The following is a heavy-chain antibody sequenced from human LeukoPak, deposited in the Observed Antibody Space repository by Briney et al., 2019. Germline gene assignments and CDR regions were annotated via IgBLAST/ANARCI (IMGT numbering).Heavy chain of an antibody. J-gene: IGHJ4*02. CDR1: GFTFSSSA. CDR2: ISNNGGYT. CDR3: ARDLASDYDFWSGYYFGTYYFDY. V-gene: IGHV3-21*01. D-gene: IGHD3-3*01. Sequence: GGSLRLSCAASGFTFSSSAMSWVRQAPGKGLEWVSAISNNGGYTYYADSVKGRFTISRDNAKNSLYLQMNSLRAEDTAVYYCARDLASDYDFWSGYYFGTYYFDYWGQGTLVTVSS.